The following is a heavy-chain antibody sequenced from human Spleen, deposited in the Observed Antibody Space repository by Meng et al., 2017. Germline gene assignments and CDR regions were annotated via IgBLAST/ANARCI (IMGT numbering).Heavy chain of an antibody. CDR3: ARGPGAFGELPGDY. J-gene: IGHJ4*02. CDR1: GGSMSPYY. D-gene: IGHD3-10*01. CDR2: VYYSGST. Sequence: GSLRLSCTVSGGSMSPYYWSWIRQPPGKGLEWIGYVYYSGSTNYNPSFKSRVTISVDTSKKQFSLKLSSVTAADTAVYYCARGPGAFGELPGDYWGQGTLVTVSS. V-gene: IGHV4-59*01.